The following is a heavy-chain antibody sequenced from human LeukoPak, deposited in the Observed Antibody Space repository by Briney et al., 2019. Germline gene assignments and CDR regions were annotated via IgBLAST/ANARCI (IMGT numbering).Heavy chain of an antibody. D-gene: IGHD1-1*01. V-gene: IGHV1-18*01. J-gene: IGHJ6*02. CDR2: ISAYNGNT. CDR1: GYTFTSYG. Sequence: ASVKVSCKASGYTFTSYGISWVRQAPGQGLEWMGWISAYNGNTNYAQKLQGRVTMTTDTSTSTAYMELRSPRSDDTAVYYCARVRYITGGDYYYGMDVWGQGTTVTVSS. CDR3: ARVRYITGGDYYYGMDV.